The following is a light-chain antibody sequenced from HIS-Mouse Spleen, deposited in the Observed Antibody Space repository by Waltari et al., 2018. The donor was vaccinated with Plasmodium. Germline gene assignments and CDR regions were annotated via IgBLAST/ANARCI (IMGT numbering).Light chain of an antibody. CDR3: CSYAGSYTWV. CDR1: SSDVGGYNY. Sequence: QSALTQPRSVSGSPGQSVTITCTGTSSDVGGYNYVSWYQQHPGKAPKLMMYDVSKRPPGVPDRFSGSNSGNTASLTISGLQAEDAADYYCCSYAGSYTWVFGGGTKLTVL. V-gene: IGLV2-11*01. J-gene: IGLJ3*02. CDR2: DVS.